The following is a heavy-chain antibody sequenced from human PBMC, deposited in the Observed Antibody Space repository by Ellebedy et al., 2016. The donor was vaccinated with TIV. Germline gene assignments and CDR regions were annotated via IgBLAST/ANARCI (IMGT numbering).Heavy chain of an antibody. J-gene: IGHJ4*02. V-gene: IGHV4-59*01. CDR2: IFYSGNT. CDR1: GGSISSYY. Sequence: MPSETLSLTCTVSGGSISSYYWSWIRQPPGKGLEWIGNIFYSGNTNYNPSLQSRVTISVDTSKNQFSLKLTSVTAADTAVYYCARATAGHSSSSIGYWGQGILVTVSS. D-gene: IGHD6-13*01. CDR3: ARATAGHSSSSIGY.